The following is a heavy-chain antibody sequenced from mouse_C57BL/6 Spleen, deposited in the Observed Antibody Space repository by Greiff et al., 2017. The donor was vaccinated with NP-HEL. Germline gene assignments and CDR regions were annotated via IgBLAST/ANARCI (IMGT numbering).Heavy chain of an antibody. Sequence: VQLQQSGPELVKPGASVKISCKASGYTFTDYYMNWVKQSHGKSLEWIGVINPYNGGTNYNQKFKGKATLTVDKSSSTAYMELNSLTSEDSAVYYCARYYYGSSYYFDYWGQGTTLTVSP. CDR2: INPYNGGT. D-gene: IGHD1-1*01. CDR1: GYTFTDYY. CDR3: ARYYYGSSYYFDY. J-gene: IGHJ2*01. V-gene: IGHV1-19*01.